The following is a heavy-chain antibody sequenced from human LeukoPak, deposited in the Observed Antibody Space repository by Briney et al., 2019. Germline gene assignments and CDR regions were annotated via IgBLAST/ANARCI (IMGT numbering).Heavy chain of an antibody. Sequence: GESLKISCRFSGFDFTRDWIGWVRLIPGKGLEWMGIIFPDDSDTRYSPSFQGQVTLSADKSISTAYLQWSSLKASDTAIYYCARRDPTTVTAFDYWGQGTLVTVSS. V-gene: IGHV5-51*01. J-gene: IGHJ4*02. CDR2: IFPDDSDT. CDR3: ARRDPTTVTAFDY. CDR1: GFDFTRDW. D-gene: IGHD4-17*01.